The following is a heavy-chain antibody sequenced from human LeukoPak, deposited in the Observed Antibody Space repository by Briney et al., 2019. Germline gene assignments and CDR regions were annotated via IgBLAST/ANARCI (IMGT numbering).Heavy chain of an antibody. CDR3: ARGRGLLL. V-gene: IGHV4-34*01. CDR2: TNHSGST. CDR1: GGSFSGYY. J-gene: IGHJ4*02. D-gene: IGHD3-10*01. Sequence: KSSETLSLTCAVYGGSFSGYYWSWIRQPPGKGLEWIGETNHSGSTNYNLSLKSRVTISVDTSKNQFSLKLSSVTAADTAVYYCARGRGLLLWGQGTLVTVSS.